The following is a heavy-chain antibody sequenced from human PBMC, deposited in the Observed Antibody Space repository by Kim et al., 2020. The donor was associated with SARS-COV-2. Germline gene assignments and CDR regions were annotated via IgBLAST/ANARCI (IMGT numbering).Heavy chain of an antibody. CDR3: ARYYYGSGSLNWFDP. V-gene: IGHV5-51*01. Sequence: GESLKISCKGSGYSFTSYWIGWVRQMPGKGLEWMGIIYPGDSDTRYSPSFQGQVTISADKSISTAYLQWSSLKASDTAMYYCARYYYGSGSLNWFDPWGQGTLVTVSS. J-gene: IGHJ5*02. D-gene: IGHD3-10*01. CDR1: GYSFTSYW. CDR2: IYPGDSDT.